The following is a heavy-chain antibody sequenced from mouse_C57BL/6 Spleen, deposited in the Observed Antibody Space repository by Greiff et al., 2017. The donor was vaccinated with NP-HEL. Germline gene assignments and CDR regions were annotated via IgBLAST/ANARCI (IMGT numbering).Heavy chain of an antibody. CDR1: GFTFSSYG. Sequence: EVQRVESGGDLVKPGGSLKLSCAASGFTFSSYGMSWVRQTPDKRLEWVATISSGGSYTYYPDSVKGRFTISRDNAKNTLYLQMSSLKSEDTAMYYCARRNDGSSFPYWGQGTTLTVSS. D-gene: IGHD1-1*01. CDR2: ISSGGSYT. V-gene: IGHV5-6*01. CDR3: ARRNDGSSFPY. J-gene: IGHJ2*01.